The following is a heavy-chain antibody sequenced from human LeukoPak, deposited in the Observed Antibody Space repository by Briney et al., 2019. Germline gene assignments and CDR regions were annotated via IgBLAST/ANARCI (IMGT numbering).Heavy chain of an antibody. D-gene: IGHD3-10*01. J-gene: IGHJ6*02. CDR1: GFTFSSYS. CDR3: ARVTMVRTMDV. Sequence: PGGSLRLSCAASGFTFSSYSMNWVRQAPGKGLEWVSYISSSSSTIYYADSVKGRFTISRDNAKNSLYLQMNSLRAEDTAVCYCARVTMVRTMDVWGQGTTVTVSS. CDR2: ISSSSSTI. V-gene: IGHV3-48*01.